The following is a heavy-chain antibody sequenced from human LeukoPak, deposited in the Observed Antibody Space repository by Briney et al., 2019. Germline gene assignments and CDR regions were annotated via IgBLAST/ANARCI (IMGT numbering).Heavy chain of an antibody. CDR3: ARYLDYGGNSRVFQH. D-gene: IGHD4-23*01. Sequence: SETLSLTCAVYGGSLSAYYWTWIRQPPGKGLEWIGEINHGGSTNYNPSLKSRVTISIDTSKNQFSLKLSSVTAADTAVYYCARYLDYGGNSRVFQHWGQGTPVTVSS. CDR1: GGSLSAYY. J-gene: IGHJ1*01. V-gene: IGHV4-34*01. CDR2: INHGGST.